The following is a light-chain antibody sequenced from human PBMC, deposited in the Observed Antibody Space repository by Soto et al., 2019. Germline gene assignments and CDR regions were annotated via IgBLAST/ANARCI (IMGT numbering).Light chain of an antibody. CDR3: GTWDSSLSAGGYV. V-gene: IGLV1-51*02. CDR2: ENN. J-gene: IGLJ1*01. Sequence: QSVLTQPPSVSAAPGQKVTISCSGSSSNIGNNYVSWYQQLPGTAPKLFIYENNKRPSGSPDRFTGSKSGTSATLGITGLQTGDEADYYCGTWDSSLSAGGYVFGTGTKLTVL. CDR1: SSNIGNNY.